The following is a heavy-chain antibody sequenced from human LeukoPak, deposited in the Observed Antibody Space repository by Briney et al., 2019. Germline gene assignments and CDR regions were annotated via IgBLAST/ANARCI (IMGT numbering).Heavy chain of an antibody. D-gene: IGHD6-19*01. V-gene: IGHV1-18*01. CDR2: ISAYNGNT. CDR1: GYTFIRYG. Sequence: GASVKVSCKASGYTFIRYGISWVRQAPGQGLEWMGWISAYNGNTKYAQKFRGRVTMTTDTSTSTAYVELRSLISDDTAVYYCARGGAVSGTDMDVWGKGTTVTVYS. CDR3: ARGGAVSGTDMDV. J-gene: IGHJ6*03.